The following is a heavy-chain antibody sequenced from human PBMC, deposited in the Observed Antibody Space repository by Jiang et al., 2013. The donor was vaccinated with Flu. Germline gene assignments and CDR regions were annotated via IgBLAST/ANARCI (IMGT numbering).Heavy chain of an antibody. CDR1: GFTFSSYA. J-gene: IGHJ1*01. V-gene: IGHV3-23*01. Sequence: VQLLESGGGLVQPGGSLRLSCAASGFTFSSYAMSWVRQAPGKGLEWVSGISGSGGSTYYADSVKGRFTISRDNSKNTLYLQMNSLRAEDTAVYYCAKDSGYCSSTRCYDLGGYFQHWGQGTLVTVSS. CDR3: AKDSGYCSSTRCYDLGGYFQH. CDR2: ISGSGGST. D-gene: IGHD2-2*01.